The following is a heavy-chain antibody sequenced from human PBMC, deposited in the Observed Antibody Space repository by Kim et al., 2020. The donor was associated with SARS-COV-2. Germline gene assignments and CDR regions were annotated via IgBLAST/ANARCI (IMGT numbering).Heavy chain of an antibody. D-gene: IGHD1-26*01. V-gene: IGHV3-72*01. CDR1: GFTFSDYF. CDR2: SRNKANSYAT. J-gene: IGHJ4*02. Sequence: GGSLRLSCVASGFTFSDYFMDWVHQAPGKGLEWLGRSRNKANSYATEYAASVKGRFTISRDDSENSLYLQMNSLKTEDTAVYYCARDEIGSYKYWGKGTL. CDR3: ARDEIGSYKY.